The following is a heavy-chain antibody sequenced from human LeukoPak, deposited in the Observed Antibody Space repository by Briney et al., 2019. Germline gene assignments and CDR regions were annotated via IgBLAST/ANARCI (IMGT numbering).Heavy chain of an antibody. J-gene: IGHJ6*03. D-gene: IGHD3-3*01. V-gene: IGHV4-39*07. CDR2: IYYSGST. Sequence: SETLSLTCTVSGGSISSSSYYWGWIRQPPGKGLEWIGSIYYSGSTYYNPSLKSRVTISVDTSKNQFSLKLSSVTAADTAVYYCAKYTVAEWLPSNNYYMDVWGKGTTVTVSS. CDR3: AKYTVAEWLPSNNYYMDV. CDR1: GGSISSSSYY.